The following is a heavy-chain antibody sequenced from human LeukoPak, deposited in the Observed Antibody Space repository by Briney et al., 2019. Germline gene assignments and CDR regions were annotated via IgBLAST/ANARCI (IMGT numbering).Heavy chain of an antibody. Sequence: PSETLSLTCTVSGGSISSSYWSWIRQPPGKGLEWLGYIYYSGSTNYNPSLKSRVTMSVDTSKNQFSLKVTSVTAADTAVYYCARGSGSAGAFDIWGQGTMVTVSS. CDR2: IYYSGST. V-gene: IGHV4-59*08. J-gene: IGHJ3*02. CDR1: GGSISSSY. CDR3: ARGSGSAGAFDI. D-gene: IGHD2-15*01.